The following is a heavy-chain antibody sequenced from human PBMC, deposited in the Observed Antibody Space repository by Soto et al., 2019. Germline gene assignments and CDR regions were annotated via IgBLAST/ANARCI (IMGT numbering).Heavy chain of an antibody. D-gene: IGHD3-16*01. CDR2: IWYDGGNK. CDR1: GFTFDTYF. J-gene: IGHJ4*02. V-gene: IGHV3-33*01. Sequence: LRLSCAASGFTFDTYFMHWVRQAPGRGLEWVALIWYDGGNKYYADSVKGRFTISRDNSKNTLYLQMNSMRAEDTAVYYCARGARDFDYWGQGTLVTVSS. CDR3: ARGARDFDY.